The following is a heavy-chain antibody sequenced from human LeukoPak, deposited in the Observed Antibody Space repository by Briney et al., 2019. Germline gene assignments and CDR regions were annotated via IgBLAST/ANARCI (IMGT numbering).Heavy chain of an antibody. Sequence: GASVKVSCKASGGTFSSYAISWVRQAPGQGLEWMGGIIPIFGTANYAQKFQGRVTITADESTSTAYMELSSLRSEDTAVYYCASISAYCGGDCQPFFDYWGQGTLVTVSS. V-gene: IGHV1-69*13. CDR2: IIPIFGTA. J-gene: IGHJ4*02. CDR3: ASISAYCGGDCQPFFDY. CDR1: GGTFSSYA. D-gene: IGHD2-21*01.